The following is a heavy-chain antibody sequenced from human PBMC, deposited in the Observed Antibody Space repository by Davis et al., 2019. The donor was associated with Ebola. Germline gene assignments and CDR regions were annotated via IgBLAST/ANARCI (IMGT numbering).Heavy chain of an antibody. J-gene: IGHJ4*02. CDR2: ISSTSSYI. D-gene: IGHD3-16*01. V-gene: IGHV3-21*01. CDR3: ATGGTGGY. Sequence: PGGSLRLSCAASGFTFTKYSMIWVRQAPGKGLEWVSSISSTSSYIYYADSVRGRFAISRDNAKNSLFRQMNSLRVEDTAVYYCATGGTGGYWGQGSLVTVSS. CDR1: GFTFTKYS.